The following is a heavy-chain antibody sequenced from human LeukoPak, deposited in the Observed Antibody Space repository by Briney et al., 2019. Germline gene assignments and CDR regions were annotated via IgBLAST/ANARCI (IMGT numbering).Heavy chain of an antibody. D-gene: IGHD6-19*01. Sequence: KASETLSLTCSVYGGSFSDYFWSWIRQPPGKGLEWIGEINHTGNINYNPSLKSRVTISVDTSKNQFSLKLSSVTAADTAVYYCARRAAVAGTFLFDYWGQGTLVTVSS. V-gene: IGHV4-34*01. CDR3: ARRAAVAGTFLFDY. CDR2: INHTGNI. J-gene: IGHJ4*02. CDR1: GGSFSDYF.